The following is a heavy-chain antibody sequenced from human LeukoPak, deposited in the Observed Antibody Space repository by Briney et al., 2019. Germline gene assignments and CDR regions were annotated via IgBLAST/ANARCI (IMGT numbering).Heavy chain of an antibody. Sequence: SENLSLTCTVAGVSISSYYWSWMRQPQGQGLKGIGFIYYSGSTNYNPSLKSRATMSVDTSKNQFSLKLSSVTAADTAVYYCARRRYDILTGYYTPDPPDYFDYWGQGTLVTVSS. CDR1: GVSISSYY. CDR2: IYYSGST. CDR3: ARRRYDILTGYYTPDPPDYFDY. V-gene: IGHV4-59*01. J-gene: IGHJ4*02. D-gene: IGHD3-9*01.